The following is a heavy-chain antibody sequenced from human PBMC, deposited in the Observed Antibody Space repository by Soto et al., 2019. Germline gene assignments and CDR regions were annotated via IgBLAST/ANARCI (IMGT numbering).Heavy chain of an antibody. D-gene: IGHD2-2*02. CDR1: GFTFSNAW. J-gene: IGHJ1*01. Sequence: GGSLRLSCAASGFTFSNAWMSWVRQAPGKGLEWVGRIKSKTDGGTTDYAAPVKGRFTISRDDSKNTLYLQMNSLKTEDTAVYYCTTDIVVVPAAIPVDFQHWGQGTLVTVSS. V-gene: IGHV3-15*01. CDR2: IKSKTDGGTT. CDR3: TTDIVVVPAAIPVDFQH.